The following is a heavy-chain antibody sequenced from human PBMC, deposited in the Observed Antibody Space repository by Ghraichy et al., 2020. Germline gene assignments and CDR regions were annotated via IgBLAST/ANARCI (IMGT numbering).Heavy chain of an antibody. CDR3: ARDRIGGSGSYDY. J-gene: IGHJ4*02. CDR2: INPNSGGT. CDR1: GYTFTGYY. V-gene: IGHV1-2*02. Sequence: ASVKVSCKASGYTFTGYYMHWVRQAPGQGLEWMGWINPNSGGTNYAQKFQGRVTMTRDTSISTAYMELSRLRSDDTAVYYCARDRIGGSGSYDYWGQGTLVTVSS. D-gene: IGHD3-10*01.